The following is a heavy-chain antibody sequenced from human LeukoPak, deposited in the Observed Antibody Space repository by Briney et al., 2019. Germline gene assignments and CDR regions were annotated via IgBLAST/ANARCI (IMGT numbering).Heavy chain of an antibody. D-gene: IGHD4-23*01. V-gene: IGHV3-23*01. CDR3: AKGGGWLYYFDY. Sequence: GGSLRLSCAASGVSFSSYAMSWVRQAPGKGLEWVSGISGTDSSPYYADSVMGRFTISRDNSKNTLYLQMNNLRAEDTAVYYCAKGGGWLYYFDYWGQGTLVTVSS. CDR2: ISGTDSSP. CDR1: GVSFSSYA. J-gene: IGHJ4*02.